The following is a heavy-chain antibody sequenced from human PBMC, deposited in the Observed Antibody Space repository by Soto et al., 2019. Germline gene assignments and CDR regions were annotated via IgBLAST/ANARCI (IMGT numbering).Heavy chain of an antibody. D-gene: IGHD3-22*01. CDR1: GFSLSNARMG. J-gene: IGHJ4*02. V-gene: IGHV2-26*01. Sequence: QVTLKESGPVLVKPTETLTLTCTVSGFSLSNARMGVSWIRQPPGKALEWLAHIFSNDEKSYSTSLKSRLTISKDTSKSQVVLTMTNMDPVDTSTYYCARIRERDYYDSSGYYSQHFDYWGQGTLVTVSS. CDR2: IFSNDEK. CDR3: ARIRERDYYDSSGYYSQHFDY.